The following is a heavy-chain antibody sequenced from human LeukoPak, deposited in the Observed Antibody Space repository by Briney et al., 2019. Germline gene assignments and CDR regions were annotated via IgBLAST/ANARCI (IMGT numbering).Heavy chain of an antibody. V-gene: IGHV4-34*01. CDR3: ARRLPPSTFDI. CDR2: IHPSGST. Sequence: SETLSLTCAVYGRSLNNYFWSWIRQPPGKGLEWIGEIHPSGSTNYNPSLKSRITISVDTSKNHFSLKLNSVTAADTAVYYCARRLPPSTFDIRGQGTMVTVSS. CDR1: GRSLNNYF. J-gene: IGHJ3*02.